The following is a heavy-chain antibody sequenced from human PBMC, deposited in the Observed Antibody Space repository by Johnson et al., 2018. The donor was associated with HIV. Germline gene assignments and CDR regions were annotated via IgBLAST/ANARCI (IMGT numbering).Heavy chain of an antibody. Sequence: QVQLVESGGGVVQPGRSLRLSCAVSGFTFSSYGMHWVRQAPGKGLEWVAIIWFDGSNKYYADSVKGRFTISRDNSKNTLSLQMNSLRAEDTAVYYCAKVADPYCGGDCYSWLFAFDIWGQGTMVTVSS. V-gene: IGHV3-33*06. CDR1: GFTFSSYG. J-gene: IGHJ3*02. CDR3: AKVADPYCGGDCYSWLFAFDI. CDR2: IWFDGSNK. D-gene: IGHD2-21*02.